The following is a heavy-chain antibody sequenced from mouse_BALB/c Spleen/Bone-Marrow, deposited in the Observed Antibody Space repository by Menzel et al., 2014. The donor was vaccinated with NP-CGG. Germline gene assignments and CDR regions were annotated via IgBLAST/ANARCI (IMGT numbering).Heavy chain of an antibody. J-gene: IGHJ3*01. V-gene: IGHV1S56*01. CDR1: GYTFTSYD. D-gene: IGHD3-2*01. CDR3: ARSGDRSGYGFAY. CDR2: IYPGDGST. Sequence: VQLQQSGPELVKPGALVKISCKASGYTFTSYDINWVKQRPGQGLEWIGWIYPGDGSTKYNEKFKGKATLTADKSSSTDYMRLSSLTSENSAVYFCARSGDRSGYGFAYWGQGTLVTVSA.